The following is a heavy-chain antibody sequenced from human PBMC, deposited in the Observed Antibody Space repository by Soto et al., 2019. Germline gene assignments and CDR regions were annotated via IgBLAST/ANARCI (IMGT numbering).Heavy chain of an antibody. Sequence: GGSLRLSCTASLFSFSGSAMHWVRQASGKGLEWVGRIRSKSNKYATLYAASVKGRFTISRDDSQNTAYLQMESLKSEDTAVYYCSSGSYYSSYWGQGTLVTVSS. CDR3: SSGSYYSSY. CDR2: IRSKSNKYAT. V-gene: IGHV3-73*01. D-gene: IGHD1-26*01. J-gene: IGHJ4*02. CDR1: LFSFSGSA.